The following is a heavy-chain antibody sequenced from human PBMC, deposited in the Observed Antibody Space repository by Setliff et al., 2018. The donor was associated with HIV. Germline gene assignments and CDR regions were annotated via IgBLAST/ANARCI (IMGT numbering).Heavy chain of an antibody. CDR2: INPNGGAT. CDR1: GDAFTDYY. J-gene: IGHJ4*02. Sequence: ASVKVSCKASGDAFTDYYIHWVRQAPGQGPEWMGWINPNGGATHYAQMFRDSVIMTRDTSISTVYIRLISLKSDDTAVYYCARISPTLDYWGQGTLVTVSS. V-gene: IGHV1-2*02. CDR3: ARISPTLDY.